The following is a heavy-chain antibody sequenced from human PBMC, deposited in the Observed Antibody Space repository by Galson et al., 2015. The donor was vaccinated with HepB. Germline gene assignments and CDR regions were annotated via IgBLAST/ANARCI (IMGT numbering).Heavy chain of an antibody. D-gene: IGHD3-10*01. Sequence: SLRLSCAASGFTFSSYGMHWVRQAPGKGLEWVAVIWYDGSNKYYADSVKGRFTISRDNSKNTLYLQMNSLRAEDTAVYYCARGPAGEVYFDYWGQGTLVTVSS. J-gene: IGHJ4*02. CDR3: ARGPAGEVYFDY. CDR1: GFTFSSYG. V-gene: IGHV3-33*01. CDR2: IWYDGSNK.